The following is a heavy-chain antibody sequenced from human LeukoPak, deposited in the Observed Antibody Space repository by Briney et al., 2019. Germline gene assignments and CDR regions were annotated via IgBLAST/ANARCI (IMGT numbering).Heavy chain of an antibody. CDR2: ISSSSSYI. CDR3: ARDLPDSYGYLRADY. J-gene: IGHJ4*02. Sequence: PGGSLRLSCAASGSTFSSYSINWVRQAPGKGLEWVSSISSSSSYIYYADSVKGRFTISRDNAKNPLYLQMNSLRAEDTAVYYCARDLPDSYGYLRADYWGQGTLVTVSS. D-gene: IGHD5-18*01. V-gene: IGHV3-21*01. CDR1: GSTFSSYS.